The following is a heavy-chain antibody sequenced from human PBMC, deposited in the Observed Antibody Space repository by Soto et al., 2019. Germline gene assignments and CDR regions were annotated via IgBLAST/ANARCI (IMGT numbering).Heavy chain of an antibody. CDR1: GGSFSGYY. CDR3: ARGHIPLSQTWFDP. V-gene: IGHV4-34*01. D-gene: IGHD2-2*01. Sequence: SETLSLTCAVYGGSFSGYYWSWIRQPPGKGLEWIGEINHSGSTNYNPSLKSRVTISVDTSKNQFSLKLSSVTAADTAVYYCARGHIPLSQTWFDPWGQGTLVTVSS. CDR2: INHSGST. J-gene: IGHJ5*02.